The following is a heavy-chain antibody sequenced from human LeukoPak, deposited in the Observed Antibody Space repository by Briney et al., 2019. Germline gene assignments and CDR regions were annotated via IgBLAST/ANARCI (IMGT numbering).Heavy chain of an antibody. J-gene: IGHJ4*02. CDR3: AKGIRDFSWLPSFDW. D-gene: IGHD3-9*01. CDR2: TSFDGSNQ. V-gene: IGHV3-30*18. CDR1: GFTFSTYG. Sequence: GGSLRLSCAASGFTFSTYGVHWVRQAPGKGLEWVAVTSFDGSNQYYADSVKGRFTISRDNFKSTLFLQMNSLRAEDTAVYYCAKGIRDFSWLPSFDWWGQGILVTVSS.